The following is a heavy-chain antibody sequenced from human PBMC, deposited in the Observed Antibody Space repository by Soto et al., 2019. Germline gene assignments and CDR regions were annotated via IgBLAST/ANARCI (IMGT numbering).Heavy chain of an antibody. CDR1: GYSFTSYW. V-gene: IGHV5-51*01. Sequence: PGESLKISCNGSGYSFTSYWIGWVRQMPGKGLEWMGIIYPGDSDTRYSPSFQGQVTISADKSISTAYLQWSSLKASDTAMYYCARRRIAVAGYFDYWGQGTLVTVSS. CDR3: ARRRIAVAGYFDY. J-gene: IGHJ4*02. D-gene: IGHD6-19*01. CDR2: IYPGDSDT.